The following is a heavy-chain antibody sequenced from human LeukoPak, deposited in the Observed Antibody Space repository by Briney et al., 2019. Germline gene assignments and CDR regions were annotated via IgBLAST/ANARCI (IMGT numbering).Heavy chain of an antibody. V-gene: IGHV3-21*01. CDR2: IFSSNYI. CDR3: ARDGVYSSSWYKV. J-gene: IGHJ3*01. CDR1: GFTFSSYS. D-gene: IGHD6-13*01. Sequence: GGSLRLSCSASGFTFSSYSMNWVRQAPGKGLEWVSSIFSSNYIYYADSVKGRFTISRDNAKNSLYLQMNSLRAEDTAVYYCARDGVYSSSWYKVWGQGTMVTVSS.